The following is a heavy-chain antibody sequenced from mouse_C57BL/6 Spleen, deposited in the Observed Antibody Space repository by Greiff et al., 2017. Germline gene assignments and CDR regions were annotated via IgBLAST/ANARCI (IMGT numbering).Heavy chain of an antibody. CDR2: IRNKANGYTT. V-gene: IGHV7-3*01. J-gene: IGHJ4*01. CDR3: ARYEPTEYAMDY. Sequence: EVKLMESGGGLVQPGGSLSLSCAASGFTFTDYYMSWVRQPPGKALEWLGFIRNKANGYTTEYSASVKGRFTISRDNSQSILYLQMNALRAEDSATYYCARYEPTEYAMDYWGQGTSVTVSS. CDR1: GFTFTDYY.